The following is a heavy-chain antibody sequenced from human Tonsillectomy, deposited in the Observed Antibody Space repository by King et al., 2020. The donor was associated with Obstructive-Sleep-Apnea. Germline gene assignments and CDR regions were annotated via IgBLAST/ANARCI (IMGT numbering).Heavy chain of an antibody. CDR2: ISWNSGSI. Sequence: VQLVESGGGLVQPGRSLRLSCAASGFTFDDYAMHWVRQGPGKGLEWVSCISWNSGSIDYADSVKGRFTISRDNARNSLYLQMNSLRPEDTALYFCARGGYSSSWYWGQGTLVTVSSGWTFCHCDYYYYYDMDVWGQGTTVTVSS. J-gene: IGHJ6*02. CDR1: GFTFDDYA. CDR3: ARGGYSSSWYWGQGTLVTVSSGWTFCHCDYYYYYDMDV. D-gene: IGHD6-13*01. V-gene: IGHV3-9*01.